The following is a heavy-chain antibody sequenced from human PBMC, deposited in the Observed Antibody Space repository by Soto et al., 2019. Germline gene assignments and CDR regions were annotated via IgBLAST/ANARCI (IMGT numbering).Heavy chain of an antibody. D-gene: IGHD6-13*01. CDR2: ISAYNGNT. CDR3: ARRVLAAAGTNWFDP. J-gene: IGHJ5*02. CDR1: GYTFTSYD. Sequence: GASVKVSCKAPGYTFTSYDISWVRQAPGQGLEWMGWISAYNGNTNYAQKLQGRVTMTTDTSTSTAYMELRSLRSDDTAVYYCARRVLAAAGTNWFDPWGQGTLVTVSS. V-gene: IGHV1-18*01.